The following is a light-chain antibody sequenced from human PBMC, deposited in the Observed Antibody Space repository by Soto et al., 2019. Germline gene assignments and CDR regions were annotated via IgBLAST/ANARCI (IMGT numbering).Light chain of an antibody. V-gene: IGKV3-15*01. CDR2: GAS. Sequence: EIVMTQAPATLSVSPGERATLSCMASQSVSSNLAWYQQKPGQAPRLLIYGASTRATGIPARFSGSGSGTEFTLTISSLQSEDFAVYYCQQYGSSPRTFGQGTNVDIK. J-gene: IGKJ1*01. CDR1: QSVSSN. CDR3: QQYGSSPRT.